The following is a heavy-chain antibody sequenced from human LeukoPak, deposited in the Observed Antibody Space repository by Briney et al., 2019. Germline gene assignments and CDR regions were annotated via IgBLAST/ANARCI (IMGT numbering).Heavy chain of an antibody. D-gene: IGHD2-2*01. V-gene: IGHV3-23*01. J-gene: IGHJ6*02. CDR2: LGRSSKA. CDR1: GFSFSDYS. CDR3: VKDRPCDTCMPMDA. Sequence: GGSLRLSCAASGFSFSDYSMSWVRQAPGKGLEWVAGLGRSSKAYYADSVKGRFSISRDNSKDTVYLQMNSLRDEDTAIYYCVKDRPCDTCMPMDAWGQGTTVTVSS.